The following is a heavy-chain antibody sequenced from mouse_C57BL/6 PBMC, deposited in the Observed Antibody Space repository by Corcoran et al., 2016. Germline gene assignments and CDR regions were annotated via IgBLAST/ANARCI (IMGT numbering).Heavy chain of an antibody. J-gene: IGHJ3*01. CDR1: GYSITSGYY. Sequence: DVQLQESGPGLVKPSQSLSLTCSVTGYSITSGYYWNWIRQFPGNKLEWMGYISYDGSNNYNPSLKNRISITRDTSKNQFFLKLNSVTTEDTATYYCAREGVYDGYYSAYWGQGTLVTVSA. D-gene: IGHD2-3*01. CDR3: AREGVYDGYYSAY. CDR2: ISYDGSN. V-gene: IGHV3-6*01.